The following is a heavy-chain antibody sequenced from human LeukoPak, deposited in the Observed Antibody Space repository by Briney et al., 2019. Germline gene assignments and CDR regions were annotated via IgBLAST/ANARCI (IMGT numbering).Heavy chain of an antibody. CDR3: ARDGVTITYYFDY. D-gene: IGHD4-23*01. J-gene: IGHJ4*02. CDR2: INSDGSST. V-gene: IGHV3-74*01. CDR1: GFTFSSYS. Sequence: GGSLRLSCAASGFTFSSYSMSWVRQAPGKGLVWVSRINSDGSSTSYADSVKGRFTISRDNAKNTLYLQMNSLRAEDTAVYYCARDGVTITYYFDYWGQGTLVTVSS.